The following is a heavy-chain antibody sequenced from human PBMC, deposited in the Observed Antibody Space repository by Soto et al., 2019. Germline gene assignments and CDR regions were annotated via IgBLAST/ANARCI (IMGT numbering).Heavy chain of an antibody. V-gene: IGHV3-72*01. CDR2: TRNKANSYTT. CDR1: GFTFSDHY. CDR3: ARVQTYYGDFFDD. J-gene: IGHJ4*02. Sequence: EVQLVESGGGLVQPGGSLRLSCAASGFTFSDHYMDWVRQAPGKGLEWVGRTRNKANSYTTEYAASVKGRFTISRDDSKNSLYLQMNSLKTEDTAVYYCARVQTYYGDFFDDWGQGTLVTVSS. D-gene: IGHD4-17*01.